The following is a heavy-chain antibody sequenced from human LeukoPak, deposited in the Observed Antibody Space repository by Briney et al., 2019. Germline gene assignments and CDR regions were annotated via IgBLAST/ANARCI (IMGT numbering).Heavy chain of an antibody. CDR3: ARAPSEVGGYYPEYFRH. Sequence: GGSLRLSCEASGFTFSRYWMHWVRQAPGKGLVWVSRIKSDGKTNYADSVKGRFTISRDNAKNTVSMQMDSVRAEDTGVYYCARAPSEVGGYYPEYFRHWGQGTLVTVSS. CDR1: GFTFSRYW. CDR2: IKSDGKT. D-gene: IGHD3-22*01. V-gene: IGHV3-74*01. J-gene: IGHJ1*01.